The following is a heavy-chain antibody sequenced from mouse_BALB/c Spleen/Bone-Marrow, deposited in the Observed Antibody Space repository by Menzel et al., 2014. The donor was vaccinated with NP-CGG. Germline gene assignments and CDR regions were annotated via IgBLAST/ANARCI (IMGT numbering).Heavy chain of an antibody. CDR1: GYTFTDYV. V-gene: IGHV1-77*01. J-gene: IGHJ4*01. CDR3: ATSKPFYAMDY. CDR2: IYPGSGST. Sequence: VQLQQSGPELVKPGASVKMSCKASGYTFTDYVINWVRQRTGQGLEWIGEIYPGSGSTHHNEKFMCKATLTADKSSNTVYMHLSSLTSEDSAVYFCATSKPFYAMDYWGQGTSVTVSS.